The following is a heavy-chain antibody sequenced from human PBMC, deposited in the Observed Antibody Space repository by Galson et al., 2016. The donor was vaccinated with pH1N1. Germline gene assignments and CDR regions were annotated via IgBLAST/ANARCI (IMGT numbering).Heavy chain of an antibody. CDR3: AKSSGYYGGYFDY. J-gene: IGHJ4*02. D-gene: IGHD6-19*01. CDR1: GFTFDDHA. V-gene: IGHV3-43D*03. CDR2: ISWNGGST. Sequence: SLRLSCAASGFTFDDHAMHWVRQAPGKGLEWVSLISWNGGSTDSADSIKGRFTISRDNSKNSLYLQMNSLRAEDTALYYCAKSSGYYGGYFDYWGQGTLVTVSS.